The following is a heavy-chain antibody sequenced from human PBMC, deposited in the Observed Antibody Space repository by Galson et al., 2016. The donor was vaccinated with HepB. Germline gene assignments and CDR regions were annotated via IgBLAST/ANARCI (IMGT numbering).Heavy chain of an antibody. CDR2: ISYDGSYK. J-gene: IGHJ4*02. D-gene: IGHD2-15*01. CDR1: GFTLSNYG. Sequence: SLRLSCAASGFTLSNYGMHWVRQAPGKGLEWVTVISYDGSYKYYADSVKGRFTISRDNSKNTHYLQMNSLSAEDTAVFYCAKVHQDRVVGGADDYYLDHWGPATLVTVSS. CDR3: AKVHQDRVVGGADDYYLDH. V-gene: IGHV3-30*18.